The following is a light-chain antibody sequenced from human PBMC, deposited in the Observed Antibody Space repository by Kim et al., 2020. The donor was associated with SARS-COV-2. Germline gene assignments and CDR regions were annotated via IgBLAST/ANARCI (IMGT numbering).Light chain of an antibody. CDR3: QQYGSSPLT. Sequence: SPGDRAALSYRASHSVSSSYLAWYQQKPGQAPRLLIYGASSRATGIPDRCSGSGSRTDFTLTISRLEPEDVAVYYCQQYGSSPLTFGGGTKVDIK. V-gene: IGKV3-20*01. CDR2: GAS. CDR1: HSVSSSY. J-gene: IGKJ4*01.